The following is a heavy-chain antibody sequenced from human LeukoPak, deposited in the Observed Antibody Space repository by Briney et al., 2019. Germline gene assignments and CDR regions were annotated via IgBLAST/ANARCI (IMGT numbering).Heavy chain of an antibody. V-gene: IGHV3-23*01. Sequence: PGGSLRLSCAASGFTFSSYAMSWVRQAPGKGLEWVSAISGSGGSTYYADSVKGRFTISRDNSKNTLYLQMNSLRAEDTAVYYCAKDRKYSGSPVGAFDIWGQGTMVTVSS. CDR3: AKDRKYSGSPVGAFDI. J-gene: IGHJ3*02. CDR2: ISGSGGST. CDR1: GFTFSSYA. D-gene: IGHD1-26*01.